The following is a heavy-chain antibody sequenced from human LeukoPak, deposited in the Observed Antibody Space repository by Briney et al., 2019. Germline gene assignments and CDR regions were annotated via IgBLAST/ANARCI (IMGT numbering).Heavy chain of an antibody. CDR1: GFTFSSYE. D-gene: IGHD3-10*02. CDR2: ISSSGSTI. Sequence: PPGGSLRFSCAASGFTFSSYEMNWVRQAPGKGLEWVSYISSSGSTIYYADSVKGRFTISRDNAKNSLYLQMNSLRAEDTAVYYCAELGITMIGGVWGKGTTVTISS. CDR3: AELGITMIGGV. J-gene: IGHJ6*04. V-gene: IGHV3-48*03.